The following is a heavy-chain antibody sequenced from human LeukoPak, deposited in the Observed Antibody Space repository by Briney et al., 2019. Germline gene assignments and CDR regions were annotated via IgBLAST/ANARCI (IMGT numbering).Heavy chain of an antibody. Sequence: GGSLRLSCAASGFTFNSYAMSWVRQAPGKGLEWVSAINPSGDSTYSADSVKGRFTISRDNSKNTLYLQMNSLRAEDAAVYYCAKVVGATGSNFDYWGQGTLVTVSS. CDR1: GFTFNSYA. V-gene: IGHV3-23*01. D-gene: IGHD1-26*01. J-gene: IGHJ4*02. CDR3: AKVVGATGSNFDY. CDR2: INPSGDST.